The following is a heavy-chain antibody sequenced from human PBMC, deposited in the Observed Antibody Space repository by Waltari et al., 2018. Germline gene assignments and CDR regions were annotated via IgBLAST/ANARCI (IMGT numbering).Heavy chain of an antibody. Sequence: QLRLQESGPGLVKPSETLSLTCPVPGGPISSGGYYWGWIRRSPGKGLDWIGRIYYSGSTYYNPTLESRVTISGDTSKNEFSLKLSSVTAADTAVYYCARHWKRSGYRFDPWGQGTLVTVSS. CDR3: ARHWKRSGYRFDP. CDR1: GGPISSGGYY. D-gene: IGHD5-12*01. V-gene: IGHV4-39*01. J-gene: IGHJ5*02. CDR2: IYYSGST.